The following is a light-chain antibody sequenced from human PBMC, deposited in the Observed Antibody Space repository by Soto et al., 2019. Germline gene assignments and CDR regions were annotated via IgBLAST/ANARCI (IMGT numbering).Light chain of an antibody. J-gene: IGLJ2*01. CDR3: ISYTTSSTVL. V-gene: IGLV2-14*01. Sequence: QSALTQPASVSGSPGQSITISCTGTSSDVGSYKYVSWYQHYPGKAPKLIIYEVSNRPSGVSDRFSGSKSGNTASLTISGLEAEDEADYYCISYTTSSTVLFGAGTKLTVL. CDR2: EVS. CDR1: SSDVGSYKY.